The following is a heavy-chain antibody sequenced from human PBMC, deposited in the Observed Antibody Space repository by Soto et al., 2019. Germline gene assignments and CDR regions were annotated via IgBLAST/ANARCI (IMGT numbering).Heavy chain of an antibody. D-gene: IGHD3-3*01. V-gene: IGHV1-2*02. CDR1: GYTFTGYY. CDR2: INPNSGGT. Sequence: SVKVSCKASGYTFTGYYMHWVRQAPGQGLEWMGWINPNSGGTNYAQKFQGRVTMTRDTSISTAYMELSRLRSDDTAVYYCAREKIFGVVITYYYYYGMDVWGQGTTVTVSS. J-gene: IGHJ6*02. CDR3: AREKIFGVVITYYYYYGMDV.